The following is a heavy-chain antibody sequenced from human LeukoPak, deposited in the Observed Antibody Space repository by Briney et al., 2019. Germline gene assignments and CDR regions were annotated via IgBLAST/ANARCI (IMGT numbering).Heavy chain of an antibody. CDR1: GFTFSSYE. J-gene: IGHJ4*02. Sequence: PGGSLRLSCIASGFTFSSYEMSWVRQAPGKGLEWVSYISSSSGILYADSVKGRFTISRDNAKNSLYLQMNCLRAEDTAVYYCARGFSYWGQGTLVTVSS. CDR3: ARGFSY. CDR2: ISSSSGI. V-gene: IGHV3-48*03.